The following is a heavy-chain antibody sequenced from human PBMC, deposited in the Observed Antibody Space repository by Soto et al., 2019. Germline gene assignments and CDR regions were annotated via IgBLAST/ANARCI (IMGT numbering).Heavy chain of an antibody. Sequence: QVQLQESGPGLVKPSETLSLTCTVSGGSISSYYWCWIRQPPGKGLELIGYIYYSGSTNYNPSLTSLVTITVDTPKTQFSLKFSSVTAADTAVYYCARRYSSGFDYWGQGTLVTVSS. D-gene: IGHD6-19*01. CDR2: IYYSGST. CDR3: ARRYSSGFDY. CDR1: GGSISSYY. V-gene: IGHV4-59*08. J-gene: IGHJ4*02.